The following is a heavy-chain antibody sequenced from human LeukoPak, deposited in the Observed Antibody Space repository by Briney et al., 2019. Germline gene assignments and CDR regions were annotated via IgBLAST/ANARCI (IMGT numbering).Heavy chain of an antibody. J-gene: IGHJ4*02. CDR1: GGSISSGGYY. Sequence: SETLSLTCTDSGGSISSGGYYWSWIRQHPGKGLEWIGYIYYSGSTYYNPSLKSRVTISVDTSKNQFSLKLSSVTAADTAVYYCARDRPIAVAGTGGFDYWGQGTLVTVSS. D-gene: IGHD6-19*01. V-gene: IGHV4-31*03. CDR3: ARDRPIAVAGTGGFDY. CDR2: IYYSGST.